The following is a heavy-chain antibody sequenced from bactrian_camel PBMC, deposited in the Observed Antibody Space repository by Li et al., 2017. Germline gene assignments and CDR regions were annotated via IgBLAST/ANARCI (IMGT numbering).Heavy chain of an antibody. CDR3: AARNGGGSVLCGFFSTDLTY. CDR1: GYNYKESC. Sequence: VQLVESGGGSVQAGGSLTLSCVYSGYNYKESCMGWFRQSPGAKREGVARLPNDGRIASYSDSVRGRFTISHDNAKNTVFLQMNSLKPEDTAMYYCAARNGGGSVLCGFFSTDLTYWGQGTQVTVS. D-gene: IGHD6*01. CDR2: LPNDGRIA. V-gene: IGHV3S66*01. J-gene: IGHJ4*01.